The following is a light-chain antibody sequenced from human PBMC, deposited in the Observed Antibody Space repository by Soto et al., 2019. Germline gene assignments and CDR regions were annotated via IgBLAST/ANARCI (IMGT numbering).Light chain of an antibody. CDR3: QQYDDLPIT. V-gene: IGKV1-33*01. Sequence: IQMSQSPSTLSASVGDRVTITCRASQSISSWLAWYQQKPGKAPKVLIYDASNLQAGVPSRFSGRGSGTHFTFTISSLQPDDSGIYYCQQYDDLPITFGQGTRLEIK. CDR1: QSISSW. J-gene: IGKJ5*01. CDR2: DAS.